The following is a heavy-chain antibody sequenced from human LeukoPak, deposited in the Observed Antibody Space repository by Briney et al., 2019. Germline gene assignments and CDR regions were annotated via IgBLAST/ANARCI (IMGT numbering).Heavy chain of an antibody. CDR3: ASGTGITLVRGVLKGGYFDY. J-gene: IGHJ4*02. CDR1: GYSINRGLH. D-gene: IGHD1/OR15-1a*01. Sequence: SETLSLTCDVAGYSINRGLHWGWIRQPPGKGLEWIGSVYYSGSTSYNVSLKSRITISSDTSKKQFSLILGSVTAADTAMYYCASGTGITLVRGVLKGGYFDYWGQGLLVIVSA. V-gene: IGHV4-38-2*01. CDR2: VYYSGST.